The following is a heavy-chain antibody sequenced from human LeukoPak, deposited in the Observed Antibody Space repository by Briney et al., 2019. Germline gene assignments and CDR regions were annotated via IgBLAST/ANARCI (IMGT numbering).Heavy chain of an antibody. CDR3: ARADMTTVITG. J-gene: IGHJ4*02. V-gene: IGHV3-48*03. D-gene: IGHD4-23*01. Sequence: PGGSLRLSCAASGFTFSSYEMNWVRQAPGKGLEWVSYISSSGSTISYADSVKGRFTISRDNATNSLYLQMNSLRAEDTAVYYCARADMTTVITGWGQGTLVSVSS. CDR2: ISSSGSTI. CDR1: GFTFSSYE.